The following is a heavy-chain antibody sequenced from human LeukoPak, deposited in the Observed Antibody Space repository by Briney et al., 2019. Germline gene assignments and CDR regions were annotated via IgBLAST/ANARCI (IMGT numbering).Heavy chain of an antibody. D-gene: IGHD3-3*01. CDR3: ARSYSRSGYYLALFDY. CDR2: ISYDGSNK. CDR1: GFTFSSYA. V-gene: IGHV3-30-3*01. J-gene: IGHJ4*02. Sequence: GGSLRLSCAASGFTFSSYAMHWVRQAPGKGLEWVAVISYDGSNKYYADFVKGRFTISRDNSKNTLYLQMNSLRAEDTAVYYCARSYSRSGYYLALFDYWGQGTLVTVSS.